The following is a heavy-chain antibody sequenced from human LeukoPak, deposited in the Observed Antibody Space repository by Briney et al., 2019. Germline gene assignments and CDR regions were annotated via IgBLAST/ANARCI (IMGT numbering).Heavy chain of an antibody. CDR1: GYTFTSYG. Sequence: ASVKVSCKASGYTFTSYGISWVRQAPGQGLEWMGWISAYNGNTNYAQKLQGRVTMTTDTSTSTAYMELRSLRSDDTAVYYCARLSSGYLEYYFDYWGQGTLVTVSS. J-gene: IGHJ4*02. CDR3: ARLSSGYLEYYFDY. V-gene: IGHV1-18*01. D-gene: IGHD6-19*01. CDR2: ISAYNGNT.